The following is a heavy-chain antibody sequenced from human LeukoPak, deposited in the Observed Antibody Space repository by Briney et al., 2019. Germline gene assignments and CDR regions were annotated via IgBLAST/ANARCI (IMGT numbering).Heavy chain of an antibody. V-gene: IGHV1-69*05. Sequence: SVKVSCKASGGTFSSYAISWVRQAPGQGLEWMGGIIPIFGTANYAQKFQGRVTITTDESTSTAYMELSSLRSGDTAVYYCATNHLVVVPAAIGGFDPWGQGTLVTVSS. CDR3: ATNHLVVVPAAIGGFDP. CDR1: GGTFSSYA. J-gene: IGHJ5*02. D-gene: IGHD2-2*02. CDR2: IIPIFGTA.